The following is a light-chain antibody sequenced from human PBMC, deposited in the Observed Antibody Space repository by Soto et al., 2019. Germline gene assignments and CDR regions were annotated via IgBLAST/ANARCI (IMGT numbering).Light chain of an antibody. Sequence: QSVLTQPPSASGTPGQRVTVSCSGSSSNIGNNYVFWYQHLPGTAPKLLIYRNDQRPSGVSARFSGSKSRTSASLAISGLRPEDEADYCFAAWEDSLSGSYVFGPGTQVPVL. J-gene: IGLJ1*01. CDR2: RND. CDR1: SSNIGNNY. CDR3: AAWEDSLSGSYV. V-gene: IGLV1-47*01.